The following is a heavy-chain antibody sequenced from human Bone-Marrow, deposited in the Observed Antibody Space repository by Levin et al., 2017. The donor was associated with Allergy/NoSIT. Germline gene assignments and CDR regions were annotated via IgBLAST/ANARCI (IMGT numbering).Heavy chain of an antibody. CDR2: ISYDGSNT. Sequence: GGSLRLSCAASGFTFRTYAMHWVRQAPGKGLEWVAVISYDGSNTYYADSVEGRFTISRDNSKNTLYLQVNSLRAEDTAVYYCARDPYCSSTTCHHAFDIWGQGTMVTVSS. J-gene: IGHJ3*02. V-gene: IGHV3-30-3*01. D-gene: IGHD2-2*01. CDR1: GFTFRTYA. CDR3: ARDPYCSSTTCHHAFDI.